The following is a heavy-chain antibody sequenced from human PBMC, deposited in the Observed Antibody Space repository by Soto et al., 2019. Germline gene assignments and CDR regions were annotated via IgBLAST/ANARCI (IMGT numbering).Heavy chain of an antibody. CDR1: GFTFSSYG. D-gene: IGHD2-2*01. V-gene: IGHV3-33*01. CDR2: IWYDGSNK. Sequence: QVQLVESGGGVVQPGRSLRLSCAASGFTFSSYGMHWVRQAPGKGLEWVAVIWYDGSNKYYADSVKGRFTISRDNSKNTLYLQMNSLRAEDTAVYYCARDIKDIVLVPAAMDYYYYGIDVWGQGTTVTVSS. CDR3: ARDIKDIVLVPAAMDYYYYGIDV. J-gene: IGHJ6*02.